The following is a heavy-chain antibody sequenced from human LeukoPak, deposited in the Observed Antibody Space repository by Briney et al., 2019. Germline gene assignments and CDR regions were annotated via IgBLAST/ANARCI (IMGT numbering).Heavy chain of an antibody. Sequence: GGSLRLSCATSGFTFSSYGMHWVRQAPGKGLEWVADIWYDGSKTYYADSVEGRFTISRDYSKNTLYLQMNNLRAEDTAVYYCAKDLSYGSPWFDPWGQGTLVTVSS. CDR2: IWYDGSKT. CDR3: AKDLSYGSPWFDP. D-gene: IGHD3-10*01. CDR1: GFTFSSYG. V-gene: IGHV3-33*06. J-gene: IGHJ5*02.